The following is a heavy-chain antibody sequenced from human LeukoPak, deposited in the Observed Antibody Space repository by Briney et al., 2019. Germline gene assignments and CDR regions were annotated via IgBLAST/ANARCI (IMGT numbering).Heavy chain of an antibody. D-gene: IGHD3-22*01. V-gene: IGHV4-38-2*01. CDR2: IYHAET. CDR1: GYSISSGYY. CDR3: ARGDYYDSSGYYVDY. J-gene: IGHJ4*02. Sequence: PSETLSLTCAVSGYSISSGYYWGWIRQPPGKGLEWIGNIYHAETHYNPSLKSRVTISVDTSKNQFSLKLSSVTAADTALYYCARGDYYDSSGYYVDYWGQGTLVTVSS.